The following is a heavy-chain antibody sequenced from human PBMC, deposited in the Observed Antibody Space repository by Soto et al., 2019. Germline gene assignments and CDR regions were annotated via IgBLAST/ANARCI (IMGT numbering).Heavy chain of an antibody. V-gene: IGHV5-10-1*01. CDR3: ARRGSSGYFDWFDP. CDR2: IDPSDSYT. J-gene: IGHJ5*02. CDR1: GYRFTIYC. Sequence: GESLKISCDGSGYRFTIYCISLVRQMPGKGLEWMGRIDPSDSYTNYSPSFQGHVTISADKSISTAYLQWSSLKASDTAMYYCARRGSSGYFDWFDPWGQGTLVTVSS. D-gene: IGHD3-22*01.